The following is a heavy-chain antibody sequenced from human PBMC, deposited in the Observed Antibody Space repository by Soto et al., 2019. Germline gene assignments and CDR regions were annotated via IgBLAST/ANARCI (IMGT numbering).Heavy chain of an antibody. Sequence: SETLSLTCAVYGVSFTGYYWSWIRQPRGEGLEWIGEINHSGSTNYNPSVKSRVTISVDTYKKQFSLKLSSVTAADTAVYYCATSYYNFWSGYYLAYFDYWGQGTTVTVSS. D-gene: IGHD3-3*01. CDR3: ATSYYNFWSGYYLAYFDY. V-gene: IGHV4-34*01. J-gene: IGHJ4*02. CDR1: GVSFTGYY. CDR2: INHSGST.